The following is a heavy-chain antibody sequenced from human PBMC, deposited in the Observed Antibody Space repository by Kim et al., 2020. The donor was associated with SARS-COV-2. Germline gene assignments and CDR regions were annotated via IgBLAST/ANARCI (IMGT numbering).Heavy chain of an antibody. Sequence: GGSLRLSCAASGFTFSSYGMHWVRQAPGKGLEWVAVISYDGSNKYYADSVKGRFTISRDNSKNTLYLQMNSLRAEDMAVYYCAKDPKYYYGSGSPDYWGQGTLVTVSS. CDR1: GFTFSSYG. J-gene: IGHJ4*02. CDR2: ISYDGSNK. V-gene: IGHV3-30*18. CDR3: AKDPKYYYGSGSPDY. D-gene: IGHD3-10*01.